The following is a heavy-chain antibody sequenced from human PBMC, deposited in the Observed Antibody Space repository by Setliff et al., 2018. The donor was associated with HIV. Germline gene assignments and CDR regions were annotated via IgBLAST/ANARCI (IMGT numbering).Heavy chain of an antibody. Sequence: ASVKVSCKASGYTFTTNGISWVRQAPVQGLEGMEWINTYNSQKNYPQKLRGRVTMTADTSTSTAYMEGRSLIYDDTAVYYCARDKEKRSYNNSDGHYDWFDTWGQGTLVTVSS. D-gene: IGHD3-22*01. CDR2: INTYNSQK. V-gene: IGHV1-18*01. CDR3: ARDKEKRSYNNSDGHYDWFDT. CDR1: GYTFTTNG. J-gene: IGHJ5*02.